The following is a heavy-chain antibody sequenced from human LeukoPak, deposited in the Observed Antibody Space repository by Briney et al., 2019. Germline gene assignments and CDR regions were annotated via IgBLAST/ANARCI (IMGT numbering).Heavy chain of an antibody. CDR2: IYHSGNT. CDR1: GGSISSGGYS. D-gene: IGHD3-22*01. V-gene: IGHV4-30-2*01. CDR3: ARGGAYYYSSRAWFDP. Sequence: PSQTLSLTCAVSGGSISSGGYSWSWIRQPPGKGLEWIGYIYHSGNTYYNPSLKSRVTISVDRSKNQFSLKLSSVTAADTAVYYCARGGAYYYSSRAWFDPWGQGTLVTVSS. J-gene: IGHJ5*02.